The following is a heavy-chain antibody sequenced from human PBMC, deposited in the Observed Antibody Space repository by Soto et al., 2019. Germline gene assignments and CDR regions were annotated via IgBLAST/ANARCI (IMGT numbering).Heavy chain of an antibody. Sequence: ASETLSLTCAVYGGSFSGYYWTWIRQPPGTGLEWIGEIYHSGSTNYNPSLKSRVTISVDTSKNQFSLNLSSVTAADTAVYYCARLRGYCISTSCYGDYIFDYWGQGTLVTVSS. V-gene: IGHV4-34*01. CDR2: IYHSGST. CDR1: GGSFSGYY. CDR3: ARLRGYCISTSCYGDYIFDY. J-gene: IGHJ4*02. D-gene: IGHD2-2*01.